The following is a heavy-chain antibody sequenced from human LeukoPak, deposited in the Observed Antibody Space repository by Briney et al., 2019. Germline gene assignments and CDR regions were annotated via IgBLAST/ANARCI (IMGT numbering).Heavy chain of an antibody. Sequence: KTSQTLSLTCTVSGGSISSGGYYWSWIRQPPGKGLEWIGYIYHSGSTYYNPSLKSRVTISVDRSKNQFSLKLSSVTAADTAVYYCVRDSSGYSGLGYWGQGTLVTISS. CDR2: IYHSGST. CDR3: VRDSSGYSGLGY. J-gene: IGHJ4*02. V-gene: IGHV4-30-2*01. D-gene: IGHD3-22*01. CDR1: GGSISSGGYY.